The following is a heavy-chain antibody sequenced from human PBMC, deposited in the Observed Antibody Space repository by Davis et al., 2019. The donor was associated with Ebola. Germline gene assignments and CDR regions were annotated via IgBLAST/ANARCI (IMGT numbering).Heavy chain of an antibody. CDR2: ISGSGDST. CDR3: AKSGLSFGVVKYHYGMDV. Sequence: GESLKISCPDSVITFSSYAMTWVRQAPGKGLEWVSAISGSGDSTYYADSVKGRFTISRDNSKKTLYLQMNSLRAEDTAVYYCAKSGLSFGVVKYHYGMDVWGKGTTVTVSS. J-gene: IGHJ6*04. CDR1: VITFSSYA. V-gene: IGHV3-23*01. D-gene: IGHD3-3*01.